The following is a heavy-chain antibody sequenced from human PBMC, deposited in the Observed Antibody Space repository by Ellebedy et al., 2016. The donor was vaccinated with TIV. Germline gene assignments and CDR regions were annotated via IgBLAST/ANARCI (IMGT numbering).Heavy chain of an antibody. CDR3: ARAGFRYFDWSED. D-gene: IGHD3-9*01. J-gene: IGHJ5*02. Sequence: DSVKGRFTISRDNAKNSLYLQMNNLRADDTAVYYCARAGFRYFDWSEDWGQGTLVTVSS. V-gene: IGHV3-21*01.